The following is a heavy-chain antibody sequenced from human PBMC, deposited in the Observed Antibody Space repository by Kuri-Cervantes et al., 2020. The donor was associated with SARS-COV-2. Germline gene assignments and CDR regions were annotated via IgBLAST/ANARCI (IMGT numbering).Heavy chain of an antibody. J-gene: IGHJ4*02. D-gene: IGHD4-11*01. CDR1: GFTFSNAW. Sequence: GGSLRLSCAASGFTFSNAWMSWVRQAPGKGLEWVGRIKSKTDGGTTDYAAPVKGRFTISRDDSKNTLYLQMNSLRAEDTAVYYCARVTTVTEGYWGQGTLVTVSS. CDR2: IKSKTDGGTT. CDR3: ARVTTVTEGY. V-gene: IGHV3-15*01.